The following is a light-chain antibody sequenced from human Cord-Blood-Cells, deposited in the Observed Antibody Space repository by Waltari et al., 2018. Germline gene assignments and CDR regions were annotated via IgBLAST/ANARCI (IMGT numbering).Light chain of an antibody. J-gene: IGLJ1*01. CDR3: CSYAGSSTYV. Sequence: QSALTQPASVSGSPGPSITIPCPGTSSDVGSYNLVSWYQTHPGKAPKLMIYEGSKRPSGVSNRFSGSKSGNTASLTISGLQAEDEADYYCCSYAGSSTYVFGTGTKVTVL. CDR1: SSDVGSYNL. V-gene: IGLV2-23*01. CDR2: EGS.